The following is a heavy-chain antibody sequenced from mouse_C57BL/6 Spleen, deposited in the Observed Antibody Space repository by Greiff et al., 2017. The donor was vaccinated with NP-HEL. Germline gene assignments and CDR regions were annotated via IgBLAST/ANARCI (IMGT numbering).Heavy chain of an antibody. Sequence: LEESGPELVKPGASVKISCKASGYSFTSYYIHWVKQRPGQGLEWIGWIYPGSGNTKYNEKFKGKATLTADTSSSTAYMQLSSLTSEDSAVYYCARSGDYYGSSYVKIFDYWGQGTTLTVSS. CDR2: IYPGSGNT. CDR3: ARSGDYYGSSYVKIFDY. V-gene: IGHV1-66*01. CDR1: GYSFTSYY. D-gene: IGHD1-1*01. J-gene: IGHJ2*01.